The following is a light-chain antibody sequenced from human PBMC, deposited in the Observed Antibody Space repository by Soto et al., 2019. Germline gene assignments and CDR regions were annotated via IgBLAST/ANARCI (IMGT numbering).Light chain of an antibody. CDR1: QDISNY. CDR3: QQYDNLLGT. Sequence: DIQMTQSPSSLSASVGDRVTIACQASQDISNYLNWYQQKPGKAPKLLIYDASNLETGVPSRFSGSGSGTDFPFTISSLQPEDIATYYCQQYDNLLGTFGQGTKLEIK. V-gene: IGKV1-33*01. J-gene: IGKJ2*01. CDR2: DAS.